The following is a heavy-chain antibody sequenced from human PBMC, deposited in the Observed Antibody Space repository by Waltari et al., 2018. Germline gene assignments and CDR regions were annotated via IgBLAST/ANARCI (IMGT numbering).Heavy chain of an antibody. Sequence: QVQLQESGPGLVKPSETLSLTCAVSGYSISSGYYWGWIRQPPGKGLEWIGSIYHSGSTYYHPSLKSRVTISVDTSKNQFSLKLSSVTAADTAVYYCARPGAGEQLANDAFDIWGQGTMVTVSS. D-gene: IGHD6-13*01. CDR2: IYHSGST. V-gene: IGHV4-38-2*01. J-gene: IGHJ3*02. CDR3: ARPGAGEQLANDAFDI. CDR1: GYSISSGYY.